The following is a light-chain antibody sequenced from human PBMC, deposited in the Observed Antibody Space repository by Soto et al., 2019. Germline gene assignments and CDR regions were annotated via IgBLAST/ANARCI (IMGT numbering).Light chain of an antibody. Sequence: EVVLTQSPGTLSLSPGERAALSWSASQRVSSNYLAWYQHKPGQGPRLLIYAASSRPTGIPDRFSGSGSGTDFTLTISRLEPEDFALYYCQKYGSAFTFGPGTKVDIK. J-gene: IGKJ3*01. CDR1: QRVSSNY. CDR2: AAS. CDR3: QKYGSAFT. V-gene: IGKV3-20*01.